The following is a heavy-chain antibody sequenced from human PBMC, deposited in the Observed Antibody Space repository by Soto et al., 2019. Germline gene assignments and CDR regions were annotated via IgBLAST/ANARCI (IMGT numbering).Heavy chain of an antibody. D-gene: IGHD3-10*01. CDR2: MNPNSGNT. V-gene: IGHV1-8*01. CDR3: ARVLDVLLWFGELLIDGMDV. Sequence: ASVKVSCKASGYTFTSYDINWVRQATGQGLEWMGWMNPNSGNTGYAQKFQGRVTMTRNTSISTAYMELSSLRSEDTAVYYCARVLDVLLWFGELLIDGMDVWGQGTTVTVSS. J-gene: IGHJ6*02. CDR1: GYTFTSYD.